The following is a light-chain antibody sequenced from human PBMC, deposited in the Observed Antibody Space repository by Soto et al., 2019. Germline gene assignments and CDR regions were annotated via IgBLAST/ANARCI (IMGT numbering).Light chain of an antibody. J-gene: IGLJ1*01. V-gene: IGLV2-8*01. CDR2: EVS. Sequence: QSALTQPPSASGSPGQSVTISCTGTSSDVGGYNYVSWYQQHPGKVPKLMIYEVSKRPSGVPDRFSGSKSGNTASLTVSGLQDEDESDYYCFSDAGTAYVFGTGTQVTVL. CDR3: FSDAGTAYV. CDR1: SSDVGGYNY.